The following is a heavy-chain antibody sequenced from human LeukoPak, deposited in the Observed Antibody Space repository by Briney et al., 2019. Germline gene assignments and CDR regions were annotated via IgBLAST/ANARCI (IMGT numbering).Heavy chain of an antibody. V-gene: IGHV3-49*04. CDR1: GFNFGEYA. CDR2: NRSKAYGGTT. Sequence: GGSLRLSCTASGFNFGEYAMSWVRQAPGKGLEWIGFNRSKAYGGTTEFAASVKGRFTISRDNSKNTLYLQMNSLRAEDTAVYYCAKDLNRDYSSPPYFDYWGQGTLVTVSS. D-gene: IGHD6-13*01. CDR3: AKDLNRDYSSPPYFDY. J-gene: IGHJ4*02.